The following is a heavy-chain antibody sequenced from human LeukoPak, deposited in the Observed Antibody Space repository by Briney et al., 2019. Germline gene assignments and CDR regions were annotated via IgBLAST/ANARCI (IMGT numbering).Heavy chain of an antibody. CDR3: ARLLEPATGYYMDV. V-gene: IGHV1-46*01. J-gene: IGHJ6*03. D-gene: IGHD5-24*01. Sequence: GASVKVSCKASGYTFTSYYMHWVRQAPGQGLEWMGIINPSGGSTSYAQKFQGRVTMTRDMSTSTVYMELSSLRADDTAVYYCARLLEPATGYYMDVWGKGTTVTISS. CDR1: GYTFTSYY. CDR2: INPSGGST.